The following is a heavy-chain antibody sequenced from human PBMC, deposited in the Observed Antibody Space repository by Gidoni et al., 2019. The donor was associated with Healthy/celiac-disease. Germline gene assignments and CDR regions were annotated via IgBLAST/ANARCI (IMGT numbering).Heavy chain of an antibody. J-gene: IGHJ6*02. CDR1: GLTFSSYW. V-gene: IGHV3-7*05. D-gene: IGHD6-19*01. CDR3: ARSYSSGWYVGYYGMDV. CDR2: IKQDGSEK. Sequence: EVELVESGGGLVQPGGSLRLSWAASGLTFSSYWMSWVRQAPGKGLEWVANIKQDGSEKYYVDSVKGRFTISRDNAKNSLYLQMNSLRAEDTAVYYCARSYSSGWYVGYYGMDVWGQGTTVTVSS.